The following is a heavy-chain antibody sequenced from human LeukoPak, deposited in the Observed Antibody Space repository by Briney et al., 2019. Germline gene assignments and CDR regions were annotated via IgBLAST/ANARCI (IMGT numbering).Heavy chain of an antibody. J-gene: IGHJ4*02. Sequence: PSQTLSLTCTVSGGSISSGSYYWSWIRLPAGKGLEWIGRIYTSGSTNYNPSLKSRVTISVDTSKNQFSLKLSSVTAADTAVYYCARDGDDDFWSGPSGYWGQGTLVTVSS. CDR3: ARDGDDDFWSGPSGY. CDR1: GGSISSGSYY. CDR2: IYTSGST. D-gene: IGHD3-3*01. V-gene: IGHV4-61*02.